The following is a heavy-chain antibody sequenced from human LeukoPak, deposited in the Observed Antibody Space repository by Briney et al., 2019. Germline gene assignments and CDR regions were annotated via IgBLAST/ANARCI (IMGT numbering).Heavy chain of an antibody. CDR3: ARPRGCSSGWPYYFDY. Sequence: GESLKISCKGSGYSFTSYWIGWVRQMPGKGLEWMGIIYPGDSDTRYSPSFQGQVTISADESISTAYLQWSSLEASDTAMYYCARPRGCSSGWPYYFDYWGQGTLVTVSS. V-gene: IGHV5-51*01. D-gene: IGHD6-25*01. CDR1: GYSFTSYW. CDR2: IYPGDSDT. J-gene: IGHJ4*02.